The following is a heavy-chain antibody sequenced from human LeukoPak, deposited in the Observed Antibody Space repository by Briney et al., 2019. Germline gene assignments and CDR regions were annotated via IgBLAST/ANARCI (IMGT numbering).Heavy chain of an antibody. CDR1: GYTFTGYY. D-gene: IGHD6-25*01. CDR3: ARGLDAAAGLANFDY. J-gene: IGHJ4*02. Sequence: GASVKVSCKASGYTFTGYYMHWVRQAPGQGLEWMGWISGYNGNTNYAQKSEGRLTLTTDTATSTVYMELRNLRSDDTAVYYCARGLDAAAGLANFDYWGQGTLVTVSS. V-gene: IGHV1-18*04. CDR2: ISGYNGNT.